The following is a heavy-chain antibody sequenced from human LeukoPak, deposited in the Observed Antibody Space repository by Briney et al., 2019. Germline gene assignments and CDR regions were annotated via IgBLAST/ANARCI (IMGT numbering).Heavy chain of an antibody. CDR2: IYYSGST. J-gene: IGHJ4*02. V-gene: IGHV4-61*05. Sequence: PSETLSLTCTVSGGSISSSSYYWGWIRQPPGKGLEWIGYIYYSGSTNYNPSLKSRVTISVDTSKNQFSLKLSSVTAADTAVYYCATGLIVGATRFDYWGQGTLVTVSS. D-gene: IGHD1-26*01. CDR1: GGSISSSSYY. CDR3: ATGLIVGATRFDY.